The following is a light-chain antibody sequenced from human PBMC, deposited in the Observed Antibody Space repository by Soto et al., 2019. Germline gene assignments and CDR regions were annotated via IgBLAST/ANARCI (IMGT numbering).Light chain of an antibody. J-gene: IGLJ3*02. CDR1: SSNIGNNY. Sequence: QSVLTQPPSVSAAPGQKVTISCSGSSSNIGNNYVSWYQQLPGTAPKLLIYENNKRPSGIPDRFSASKSGTSATLGITGLQTGDEADYYCGTWDSGLSSWVFGGGTKVTVL. CDR3: GTWDSGLSSWV. CDR2: ENN. V-gene: IGLV1-51*02.